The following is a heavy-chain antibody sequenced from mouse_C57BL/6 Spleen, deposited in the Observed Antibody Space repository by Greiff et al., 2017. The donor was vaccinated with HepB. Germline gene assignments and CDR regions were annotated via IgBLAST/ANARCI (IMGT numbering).Heavy chain of an antibody. CDR3: VQNGGSSYPFAY. CDR2: INPSSGYT. CDR1: GYTFTSYW. V-gene: IGHV1-7*01. J-gene: IGHJ3*01. D-gene: IGHD1-1*01. Sequence: VQLQQSGAELAKPGASVKLSCKASGYTFTSYWMHWVKQRPGQGQEWIGYINPSSGYTKYNQKFKNKPTLTADKSSSTAYMQLSSLTYEDSAVYYCVQNGGSSYPFAYWGQGTLVTVSA.